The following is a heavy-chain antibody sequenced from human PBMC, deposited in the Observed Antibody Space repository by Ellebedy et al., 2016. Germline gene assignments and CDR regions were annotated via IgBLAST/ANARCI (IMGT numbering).Heavy chain of an antibody. D-gene: IGHD3-10*01. Sequence: GESLKISCAASRFTISDYSMSWIRQAPGKGLEWISYITDGGGTTYYADSVKGRFTISRDNIHNSLYLQMNSLRAEDTALYNCAKDRGVGGAFHIWGQGTMVTVSS. V-gene: IGHV3-11*01. CDR2: ITDGGGTT. J-gene: IGHJ3*02. CDR1: RFTISDYS. CDR3: AKDRGVGGAFHI.